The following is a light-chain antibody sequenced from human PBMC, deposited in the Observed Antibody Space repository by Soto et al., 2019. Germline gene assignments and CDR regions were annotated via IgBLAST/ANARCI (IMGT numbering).Light chain of an antibody. J-gene: IGKJ4*01. V-gene: IGKV2-28*01. CDR3: MQALQTPPT. CDR2: LGS. Sequence: DIVMTQSPLSLPVTPGEPASISCRSSQSLLHSNGYNYLDWYLQKPGQSPQLLIYLGSNRASGVPDRFSGSGSGTHFTLKISRVEAEDVRVYYCMQALQTPPTFGGGTKVEIK. CDR1: QSLLHSNGYNY.